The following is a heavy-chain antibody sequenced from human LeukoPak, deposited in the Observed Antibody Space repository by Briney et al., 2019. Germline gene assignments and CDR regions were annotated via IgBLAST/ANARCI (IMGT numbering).Heavy chain of an antibody. J-gene: IGHJ4*02. D-gene: IGHD5-12*01. V-gene: IGHV3-21*01. CDR1: GFTFXXXX. CDR2: ISSSSSYI. Sequence: GGSLRLSCAASGFTFXXXXXXXXXXXXXXXXXXXXSISSSSSYIYYADSVKGRFTISRDNAKNSLYLQMNSLRAEDTAVYYCARDRNSGYDSSFDYWGQGTLVTVSS. CDR3: ARDRNSGYDSSFDY.